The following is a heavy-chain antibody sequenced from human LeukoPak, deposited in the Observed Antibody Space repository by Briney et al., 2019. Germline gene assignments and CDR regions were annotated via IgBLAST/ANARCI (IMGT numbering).Heavy chain of an antibody. V-gene: IGHV3-15*01. CDR1: GLSFMNAW. CDR3: TTFYHEYSPY. D-gene: IGHD2/OR15-2a*01. CDR2: IKSNADGGTP. Sequence: PGGSLGLSCAASGLSFMNAWMIWVRQAPGKGLEWVGRIKSNADGGTPDYAAPARGRFTISRDDSKNTLYLQMNSLKTEDTAVYYCTTFYHEYSPYWGRGTLVTVSS. J-gene: IGHJ4*02.